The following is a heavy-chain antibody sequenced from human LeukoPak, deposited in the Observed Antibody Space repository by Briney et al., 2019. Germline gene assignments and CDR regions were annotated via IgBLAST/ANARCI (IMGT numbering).Heavy chain of an antibody. Sequence: KPGGSLRLSCAASGFTFSSYSMNWIRQAPGKGLEWVSSISSSSSYIYYADSVKGRFTISRDNAKHSLYLQMNSLRVDDTAVYYCARGQRWLQSVPAFNIWGQGTMVTVSS. CDR1: GFTFSSYS. CDR3: ARGQRWLQSVPAFNI. D-gene: IGHD5-24*01. V-gene: IGHV3-21*01. CDR2: ISSSSSYI. J-gene: IGHJ3*02.